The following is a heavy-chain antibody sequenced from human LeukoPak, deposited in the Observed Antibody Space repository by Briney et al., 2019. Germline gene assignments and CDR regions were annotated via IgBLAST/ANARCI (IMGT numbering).Heavy chain of an antibody. Sequence: GGSLRLSCVASGFTFTGYGMHWVRQAPGRGLEWVAFTLYDGSSQYYADSLRGRFTISRDNSENTLFLQMNNVTHDDTAVYYCAKDLLLRQFVLDFWGQGTPVTVSS. V-gene: IGHV3-30*02. J-gene: IGHJ4*02. D-gene: IGHD5-24*01. CDR2: TLYDGSSQ. CDR1: GFTFTGYG. CDR3: AKDLLLRQFVLDF.